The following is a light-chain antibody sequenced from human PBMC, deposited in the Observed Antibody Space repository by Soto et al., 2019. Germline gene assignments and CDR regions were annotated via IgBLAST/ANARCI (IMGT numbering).Light chain of an antibody. CDR2: DTS. CDR1: QSVSSSY. J-gene: IGKJ1*01. Sequence: EIVLTQSPGTLSFSPGERATLSCRASQSVSSSYLAWYQQKPGLAPRLILYDTSFRATGIPDRFSGSGSGTDFTLTISRLDPEDFAVYYCQQYGSSPSFGQGTKVDIK. CDR3: QQYGSSPS. V-gene: IGKV3D-20*01.